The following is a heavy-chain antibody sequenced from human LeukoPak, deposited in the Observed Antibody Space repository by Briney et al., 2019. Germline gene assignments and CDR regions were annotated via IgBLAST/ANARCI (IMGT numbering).Heavy chain of an antibody. V-gene: IGHV3-74*01. CDR3: TRDGGYNAFDI. CDR2: INSHGSST. CDR1: GFTFSSYW. D-gene: IGHD5-12*01. Sequence: PGVSPRLSCAASGFTFSSYWMHWVRQAPGKGLVWVSRINSHGSSTSYADSVKGRFTISRDNAKNTLYLQMNSLRAEDTAVYYCTRDGGYNAFDIWGQGTMVTVSS. J-gene: IGHJ3*02.